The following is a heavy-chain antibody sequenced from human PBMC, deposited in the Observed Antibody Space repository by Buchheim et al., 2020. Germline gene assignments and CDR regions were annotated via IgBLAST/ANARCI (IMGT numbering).Heavy chain of an antibody. CDR3: ARGRGDYINEYFQH. CDR1: GFTFSSYA. V-gene: IGHV3-30-3*01. D-gene: IGHD4-17*01. Sequence: QVQLVESGGGVVQPGRSLRLSCAASGFTFSSYAMHWVRQAPGKGLEWVAVISYDGSNKYYADSVKGRFTISRDNSKNTLYLQMNSLRAEDTAVYYCARGRGDYINEYFQHWGQGTL. CDR2: ISYDGSNK. J-gene: IGHJ1*01.